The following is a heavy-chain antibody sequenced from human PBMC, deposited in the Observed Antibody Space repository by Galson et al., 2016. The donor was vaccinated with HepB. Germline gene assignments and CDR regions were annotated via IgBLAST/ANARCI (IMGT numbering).Heavy chain of an antibody. Sequence: SLRLSCAVSGFSFSDYAMSWVRQAPGKGLEWVGRIKRKTDGGTTDYAAPVKGRFTISRDDSKNTMYLQMNSLNIEDTAVYYCTTEGGYGTAMHWFDPWGQGTLVTVSS. CDR1: GFSFSDYA. V-gene: IGHV3-15*01. D-gene: IGHD1-1*01. CDR3: TTEGGYGTAMHWFDP. J-gene: IGHJ5*02. CDR2: IKRKTDGGTT.